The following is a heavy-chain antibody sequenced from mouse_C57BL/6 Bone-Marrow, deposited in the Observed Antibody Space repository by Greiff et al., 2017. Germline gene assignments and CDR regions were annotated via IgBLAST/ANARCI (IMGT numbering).Heavy chain of an antibody. CDR3: TYGKDWYFDV. V-gene: IGHV14-4*01. Sequence: EVQLQQSGAELVRPGASVKLSCTASGFNIKDDYMHWVKQRPEQGLEWIGWIDPENGDTEYASKFQGKATITADTSSNTAYLQLSSLTSEDTAVYYCTYGKDWYFDVWGTGTTVTGSS. CDR1: GFNIKDDY. CDR2: IDPENGDT. J-gene: IGHJ1*03. D-gene: IGHD2-1*01.